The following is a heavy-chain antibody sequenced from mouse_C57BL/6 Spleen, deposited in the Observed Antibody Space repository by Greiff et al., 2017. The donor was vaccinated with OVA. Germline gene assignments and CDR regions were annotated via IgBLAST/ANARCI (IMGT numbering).Heavy chain of an antibody. CDR2: IWSGGST. Sequence: QVQLQQSGPGLVQPSQSLSITCTVSGFSLTSYGVHWVRQSPGKGLEWLGVIWSGGSTDYNAAFISRLSISKDNSKSQVFFKMNSLQADDTAIYYCARPSSYWGQGTLVTVSA. CDR3: ARPSSY. J-gene: IGHJ3*01. V-gene: IGHV2-2*01. CDR1: GFSLTSYG.